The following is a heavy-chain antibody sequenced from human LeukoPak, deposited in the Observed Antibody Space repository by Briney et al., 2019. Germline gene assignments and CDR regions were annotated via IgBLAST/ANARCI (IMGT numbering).Heavy chain of an antibody. V-gene: IGHV3-11*04. Sequence: GGSLRLSCAASGFSLSDYYMTWIRQTPGKGLEWVSYISSGASTINYADSVKGRFTISRDNAKKSLYLQMNSLRAEDTAVYYCAGPMGPATIFGFDYWGQGTLVTVSS. CDR3: AGPMGPATIFGFDY. CDR1: GFSLSDYY. CDR2: ISSGASTI. D-gene: IGHD2-2*01. J-gene: IGHJ4*02.